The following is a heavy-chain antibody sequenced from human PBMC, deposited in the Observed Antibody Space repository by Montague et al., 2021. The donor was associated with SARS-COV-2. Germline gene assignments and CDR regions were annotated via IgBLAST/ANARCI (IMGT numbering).Heavy chain of an antibody. V-gene: IGHV4-31*03. J-gene: IGHJ6*02. D-gene: IGHD1-7*01. CDR3: ARGLPYQMVAGAIPNYSLDV. CDR2: IYYSGTT. CDR1: GASISSGGFY. Sequence: TLSLTCTVSGASISSGGFYWSWLRQHPRKGLEWIGFIYYSGTTYHNPSLKSRLTISIDTSKNQFSLKLSSVTAADTAVYYCARGLPYQMVAGAIPNYSLDVWGQGTTVPVS.